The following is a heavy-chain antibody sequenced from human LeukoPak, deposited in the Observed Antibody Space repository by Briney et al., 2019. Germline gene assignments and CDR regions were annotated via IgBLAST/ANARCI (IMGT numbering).Heavy chain of an antibody. CDR3: AKNRVPTAITPDS. J-gene: IGHJ5*01. Sequence: GGSLRLSCAASGFTFSSYGMHWVRQAPGKVLEWVAVIPYDGSNKYYTDSVKGRFTISRDNSKNTLYLQMNSLRAEDTAVYYCAKNRVPTAITPDSWGQGTLVTVSS. CDR1: GFTFSSYG. D-gene: IGHD2-2*02. V-gene: IGHV3-30*18. CDR2: IPYDGSNK.